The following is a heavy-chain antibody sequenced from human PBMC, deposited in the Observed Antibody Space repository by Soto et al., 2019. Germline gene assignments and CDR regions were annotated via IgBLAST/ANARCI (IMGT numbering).Heavy chain of an antibody. V-gene: IGHV3-23*01. CDR3: AKVRDYVWGSYRPNNWFDP. Sequence: LRLSCAASGFTFSSYAMSWVRQAPGKGLEWVSAISGSGGSTYYADSVKGRFTISRDNSKNTLYLQMNSLRAEDTAVYYCAKVRDYVWGSYRPNNWFDPWGHGTLVTVSS. D-gene: IGHD3-16*02. J-gene: IGHJ5*02. CDR1: GFTFSSYA. CDR2: ISGSGGST.